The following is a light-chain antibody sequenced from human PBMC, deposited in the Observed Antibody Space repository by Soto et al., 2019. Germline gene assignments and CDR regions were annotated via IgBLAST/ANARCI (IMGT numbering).Light chain of an antibody. CDR1: QSLVHSNGNTY. Sequence: DVVMTQSPLSLPVTLGQPASISCRSSQSLVHSNGNTYVNWFQQRPGQSPRRLRYKVSIRDSGVPDRFSGSGAGSEFTLKVSSVEADDVGVYYCMQGTHWPRTFGQGTKVEIK. CDR2: KVS. V-gene: IGKV2-30*02. J-gene: IGKJ1*01. CDR3: MQGTHWPRT.